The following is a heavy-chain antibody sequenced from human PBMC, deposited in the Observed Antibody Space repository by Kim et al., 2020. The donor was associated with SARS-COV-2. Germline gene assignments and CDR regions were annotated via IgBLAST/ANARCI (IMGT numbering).Heavy chain of an antibody. CDR3: ARGEVGATCFDY. CDR2: ISSSSSYI. V-gene: IGHV3-21*01. CDR1: GFTFSSYS. Sequence: GGSLRLSCAASGFTFSSYSMNWVRQAPGKGLEWVSSISSSSSYIYYADSVKGRFTISRDNAKNSLYLQMNSLRAEDTAVYYCARGEVGATCFDYWGQGTLVTVSS. J-gene: IGHJ4*02. D-gene: IGHD1-26*01.